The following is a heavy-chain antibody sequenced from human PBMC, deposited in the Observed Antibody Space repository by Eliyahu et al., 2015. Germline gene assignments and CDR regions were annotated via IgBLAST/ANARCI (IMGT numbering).Heavy chain of an antibody. D-gene: IGHD1-26*01. CDR3: AKGPWESGEYYFDS. CDR1: GGSVKDNS. J-gene: IGHJ4*02. Sequence: QVQLLQSGPEVKKPGSSVKVSCQAPGGSVKDNSFNWVRQAPGQGLEWMGGIIPALGTPAYTQSFQGRATISADESSNVVFLQLSSLRSDDTAIYYCAKGPWESGEYYFDSWGQGTVVTVSS. V-gene: IGHV1-69*01. CDR2: IIPALGTP.